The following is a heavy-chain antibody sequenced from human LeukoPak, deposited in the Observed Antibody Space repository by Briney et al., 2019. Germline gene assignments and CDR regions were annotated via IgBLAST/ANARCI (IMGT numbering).Heavy chain of an antibody. CDR2: IVVGSGNT. Sequence: SVKVSCKTSGFTFISSAVQWVRQARGQRLEWIGWIVVGSGNTNYAQKFQERVTITRDMSTSTAYMELSSLRSEDTAVYYCAADPSYSSGYRYYFDYWGEGNLVTVSS. CDR3: AADPSYSSGYRYYFDY. J-gene: IGHJ4*02. V-gene: IGHV1-58*01. CDR1: GFTFISSA. D-gene: IGHD3-22*01.